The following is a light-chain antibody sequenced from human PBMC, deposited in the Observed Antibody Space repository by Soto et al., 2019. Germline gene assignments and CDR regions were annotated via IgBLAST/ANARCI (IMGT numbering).Light chain of an antibody. J-gene: IGKJ1*01. CDR1: QSVSSN. CDR2: GAS. Sequence: ESLVTQSPATVSVSTGERATLYCRASQSVSSNLAWYQQKPGQAPRLLINGASTRATGIPARFSGSGSGTEFSLTISSLQSEDFAVYYCQQYSDWPPTFGQGTMV. V-gene: IGKV3-15*01. CDR3: QQYSDWPPT.